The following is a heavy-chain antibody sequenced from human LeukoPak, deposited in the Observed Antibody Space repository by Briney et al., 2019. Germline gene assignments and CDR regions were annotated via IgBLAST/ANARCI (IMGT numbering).Heavy chain of an antibody. CDR1: GFTFSSYA. CDR2: IYSGGST. CDR3: AAYSSGFSYFDY. V-gene: IGHV3-66*01. D-gene: IGHD6-19*01. J-gene: IGHJ4*02. Sequence: GGSLSLSCAASGFTFSSYAMSWVRQAPGKGLEWVSVIYSGGSTYYADSVKGRFTISRDNSKNTLYLQMNSLRAEDTAVYYCAAYSSGFSYFDYWGQGTLVTVSS.